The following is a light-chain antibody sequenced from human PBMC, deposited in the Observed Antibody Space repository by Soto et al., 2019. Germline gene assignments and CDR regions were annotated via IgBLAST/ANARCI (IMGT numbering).Light chain of an antibody. CDR3: RSYTSTNFVI. CDR1: SGDIGDYKY. Sequence: QSALTQPASVSGSPGQSITISCTGSSGDIGDYKYVSWYKQHPGKAPKLMIYDVSNRPSGVSNRFSASKSGNTASLTISGLQAEDEADYYCRSYTSTNFVIFGGGTKLTVL. J-gene: IGLJ2*01. CDR2: DVS. V-gene: IGLV2-14*01.